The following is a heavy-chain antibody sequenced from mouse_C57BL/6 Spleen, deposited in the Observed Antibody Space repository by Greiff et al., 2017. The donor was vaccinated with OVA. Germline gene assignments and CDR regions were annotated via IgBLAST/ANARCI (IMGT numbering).Heavy chain of an antibody. CDR3: ARDDYGSSYGFAY. D-gene: IGHD1-1*01. Sequence: VQLQQSGPELVKPGASVKISCKASGYAFSSSWMNWVKQRPGKGLEWIGRIYPGVGDTNYNGKFKGKATLTADKSSSTAYMQLSSLTSEDSAVYFCARDDYGSSYGFAYWGQGTLVTVSA. V-gene: IGHV1-82*01. CDR2: IYPGVGDT. CDR1: GYAFSSSW. J-gene: IGHJ3*01.